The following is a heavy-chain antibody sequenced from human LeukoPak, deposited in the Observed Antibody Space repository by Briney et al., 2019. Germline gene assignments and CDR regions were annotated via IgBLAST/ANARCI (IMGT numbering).Heavy chain of an antibody. V-gene: IGHV3-23*01. J-gene: IGHJ4*02. CDR3: AKDALSRSGSYSNDKKFDY. CDR1: GFTFSSYA. D-gene: IGHD3-10*01. Sequence: AGGSLRLSCAASGFTFSSYAMSWVRQAPGKGLGWVSAISGSGGSTYYADSVKGRFTISRDNSKNTLYLQMNSLSAEDTAVYYCAKDALSRSGSYSNDKKFDYWGQGTLVTVSS. CDR2: ISGSGGST.